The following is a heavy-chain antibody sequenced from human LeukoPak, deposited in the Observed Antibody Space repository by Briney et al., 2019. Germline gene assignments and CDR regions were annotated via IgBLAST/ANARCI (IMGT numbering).Heavy chain of an antibody. CDR3: ALVTSGNWWFDP. D-gene: IGHD2-21*02. Sequence: ASVKVSCKASRHAFAVYHIHWVRQAPGQGLECMAWINPNSGVTNYAEHLQGRVTMTRDTSITTAFMELSSLRSDDTAVYYCALVTSGNWWFDPWGQGTLVTVSS. CDR2: INPNSGVT. V-gene: IGHV1-2*02. CDR1: RHAFAVYH. J-gene: IGHJ5*02.